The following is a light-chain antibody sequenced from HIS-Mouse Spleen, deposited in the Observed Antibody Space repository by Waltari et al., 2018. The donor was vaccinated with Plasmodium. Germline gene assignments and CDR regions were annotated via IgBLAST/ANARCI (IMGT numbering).Light chain of an antibody. J-gene: IGLJ3*02. CDR1: VLAKKY. CDR3: YSTDSSGNHRV. CDR2: KDS. V-gene: IGLV3-27*01. Sequence: SYELTQPSSVSVSPGQTARITCSGDVLAKKYARWFQQKPGQAPVLVIYKDSERPSGLPERFSGSSSGTTVTLTISGAQVEDEADYYCYSTDSSGNHRVFGGGTKLTVL.